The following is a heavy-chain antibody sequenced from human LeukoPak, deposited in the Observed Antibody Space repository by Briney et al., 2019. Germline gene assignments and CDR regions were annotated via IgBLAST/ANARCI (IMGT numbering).Heavy chain of an antibody. J-gene: IGHJ4*02. V-gene: IGHV3-30*04. Sequence: TGGSLRLYCAASGLTFSSYAMHWLRHAPGMGLEWVAVISYDGSNKYYADSVKGRFTISRDNSKDTLYLQMNSLRAEDTAVYYCARETSGYYLDYWGQGTLVTVSS. CDR3: ARETSGYYLDY. CDR2: ISYDGSNK. CDR1: GLTFSSYA. D-gene: IGHD3-22*01.